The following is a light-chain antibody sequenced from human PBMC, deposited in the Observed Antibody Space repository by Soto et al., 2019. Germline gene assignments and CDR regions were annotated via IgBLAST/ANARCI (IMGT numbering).Light chain of an antibody. J-gene: IGLJ2*01. CDR3: QSHDSSLSVV. Sequence: QSALTQPPSVSGAPGQRVTISCTGSSSNIGAGYDVHWYQQLPGTAPKLLIYGNSNRPSGVPDRFSGSKSGTSASLAITGLQAEDEADYYCQSHDSSLSVVSGGGTKLTVL. CDR2: GNS. V-gene: IGLV1-40*01. CDR1: SSNIGAGYD.